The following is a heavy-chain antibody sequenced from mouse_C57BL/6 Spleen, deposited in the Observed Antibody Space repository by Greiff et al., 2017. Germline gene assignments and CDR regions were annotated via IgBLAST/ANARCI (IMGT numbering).Heavy chain of an antibody. CDR1: GYTFTDYY. D-gene: IGHD4-1*01. V-gene: IGHV1-19*01. CDR2: INPYNGGT. Sequence: VQLQQSGPVLVKPGASVKMSCKASGYTFTDYYMNWVKQSHGKSLEWIGVINPYNGGTSYNQKFKGKATLTVDKSSSTAYMELNSLTSEDSAVYYCTLDWDGRFAYWGQGALVTVSA. J-gene: IGHJ3*01. CDR3: TLDWDGRFAY.